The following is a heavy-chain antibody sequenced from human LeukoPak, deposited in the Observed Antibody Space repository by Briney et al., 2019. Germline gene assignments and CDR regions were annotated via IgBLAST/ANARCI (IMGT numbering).Heavy chain of an antibody. Sequence: ASVKVSCKASGYTFTSYGISWVRQAPGQGLEWMGWISAYNGNTNYAQKLQGRVTMTTDTSTSTAYMELRSLRSDDTAVYYCARDPDTYSGSYSPFDYWGQGTLVTVSS. J-gene: IGHJ4*02. CDR2: ISAYNGNT. CDR1: GYTFTSYG. CDR3: ARDPDTYSGSYSPFDY. D-gene: IGHD1-26*01. V-gene: IGHV1-18*01.